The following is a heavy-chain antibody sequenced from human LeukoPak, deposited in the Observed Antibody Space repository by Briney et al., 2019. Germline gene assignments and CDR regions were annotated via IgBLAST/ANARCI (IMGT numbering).Heavy chain of an antibody. D-gene: IGHD6-13*01. V-gene: IGHV3-30*02. CDR2: IRYDGSNK. Sequence: GGSLRLSCAASGFTFSSYGMHWVRQAPGKGLEWVAFIRYDGSNKYYADSVKGRFTISRDNSKNTLYLQMNSLRAEDTAVYYCAKDQGYSSSYPDYWGQGTLVTVSS. J-gene: IGHJ4*02. CDR3: AKDQGYSSSYPDY. CDR1: GFTFSSYG.